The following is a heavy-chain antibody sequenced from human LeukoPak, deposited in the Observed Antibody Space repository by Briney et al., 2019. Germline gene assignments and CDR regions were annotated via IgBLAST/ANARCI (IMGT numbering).Heavy chain of an antibody. Sequence: PSETLSLTCAVYGGSFSGYYWSWIRQPPGKGLEWIGEINHSGSTNYNPSLKSRVTISVDTSKNQFSLKLSSVTAADTAVYYCAVGYCSSTSCYEARGENWFDPWGQGTLVTVSS. CDR3: AVGYCSSTSCYEARGENWFDP. D-gene: IGHD2-2*01. CDR2: INHSGST. CDR1: GGSFSGYY. J-gene: IGHJ5*02. V-gene: IGHV4-34*01.